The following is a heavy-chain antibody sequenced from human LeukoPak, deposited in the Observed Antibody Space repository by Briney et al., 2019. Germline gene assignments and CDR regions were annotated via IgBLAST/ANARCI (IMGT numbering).Heavy chain of an antibody. V-gene: IGHV1-2*06. CDR1: GYTSTGYY. J-gene: IGHJ3*02. CDR3: ARVGDVVVVAATDDAFDI. Sequence: VASVKVSCKASGYTSTGYYMHWVRQAPGQGLEWMGRINPNRGGTNYAQKFQGRVTMTRDTSISTAYMELSRLRSDDTAVYYCARVGDVVVVAATDDAFDIWGQGTMVTVSS. D-gene: IGHD2-15*01. CDR2: INPNRGGT.